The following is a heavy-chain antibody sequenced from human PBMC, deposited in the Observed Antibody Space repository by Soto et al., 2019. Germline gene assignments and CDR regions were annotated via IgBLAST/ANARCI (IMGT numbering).Heavy chain of an antibody. J-gene: IGHJ4*02. D-gene: IGHD3-16*02. CDR3: ARSYVWGGYRIYYFDY. CDR1: GFSLITTGLG. CDR2: IYWNDDK. V-gene: IGHV2-5*01. Sequence: SGPTLLNPTHTLTLPCTFSGFSLITTGLGVGWIRQPPGKALEWLALIYWNDDKRYSPSLKSRLTITKDTSKNQVVLTMTNMDPVDTATYYCARSYVWGGYRIYYFDYWGQGTLVTVSS.